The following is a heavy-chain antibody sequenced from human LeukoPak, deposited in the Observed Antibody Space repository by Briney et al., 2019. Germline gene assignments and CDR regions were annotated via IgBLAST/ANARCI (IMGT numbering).Heavy chain of an antibody. CDR3: AREASSLNGMDV. Sequence: SVKVSCKASGGTFSSYAISWVRQAPGQGLEWMGGIIPIFGTANYAQKFQGRVTITADESTSTAYMELSSPRSEDTAVYYCAREASSLNGMDVWGQGTTVTVSS. J-gene: IGHJ6*02. CDR1: GGTFSSYA. D-gene: IGHD2-2*01. V-gene: IGHV1-69*13. CDR2: IIPIFGTA.